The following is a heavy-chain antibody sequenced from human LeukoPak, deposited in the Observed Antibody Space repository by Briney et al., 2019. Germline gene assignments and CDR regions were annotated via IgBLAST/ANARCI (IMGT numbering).Heavy chain of an antibody. Sequence: ASVKVSCKASGYTFTSYGISWVRQAPGQGLEWMGWISAYNGDTNYAQKLQGRVTMTTDTSTSTAYMELRSLRSDDTAVYYCAREGDDYYDSSGYYLNWGQGTLVTVSS. CDR3: AREGDDYYDSSGYYLN. CDR2: ISAYNGDT. CDR1: GYTFTSYG. J-gene: IGHJ4*02. D-gene: IGHD3-22*01. V-gene: IGHV1-18*01.